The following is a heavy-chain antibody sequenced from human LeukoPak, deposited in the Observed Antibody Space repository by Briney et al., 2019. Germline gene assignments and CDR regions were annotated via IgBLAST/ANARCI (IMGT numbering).Heavy chain of an antibody. D-gene: IGHD3-22*01. Sequence: PGRSLRLSCAASGFIFSNYPMHWVRQAPGKGPEWVAVISADGNNEHYADSAKGRFTLSRDNAKSTAYLQMNSLRSEDTAVYYCARNDPDSSEDWGQGTLVTVSS. CDR1: GFIFSNYP. J-gene: IGHJ4*02. CDR2: ISADGNNE. CDR3: ARNDPDSSED. V-gene: IGHV3-30-3*01.